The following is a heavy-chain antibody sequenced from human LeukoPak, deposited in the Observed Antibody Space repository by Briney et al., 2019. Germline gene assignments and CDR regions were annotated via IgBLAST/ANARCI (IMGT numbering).Heavy chain of an antibody. J-gene: IGHJ2*01. CDR2: IHYTGAT. CDR1: GGSLINYY. V-gene: IGHV4-59*12. Sequence: SETLSLTCSVSGGSLINYYWSWIRQPPGKGLEWIGEIHYTGATNYKPSLKSRVTISGDPSKNQFSLRVSSVTAADTAVYYCARGVLGPYYFDLWGRGTLVTVSS. CDR3: ARGVLGPYYFDL. D-gene: IGHD7-27*01.